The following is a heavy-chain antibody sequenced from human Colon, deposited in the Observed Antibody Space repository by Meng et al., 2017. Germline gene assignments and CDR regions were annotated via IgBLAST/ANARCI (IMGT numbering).Heavy chain of an antibody. D-gene: IGHD4-17*01. V-gene: IGHV4-30-4*01. CDR2: IYYSGST. CDR1: GGSISSGDYY. Sequence: QVQRDDPGPRLVKPSQTLPLTCTVSGGSISSGDYYWSWIRQPPGKGLEWIGYIYYSGSTYYNPSLKSRVTISVDTSKNQFSLKLSSVTAADTAVYYCARGPTTYFDYWGQGTLVTVSS. J-gene: IGHJ4*02. CDR3: ARGPTTYFDY.